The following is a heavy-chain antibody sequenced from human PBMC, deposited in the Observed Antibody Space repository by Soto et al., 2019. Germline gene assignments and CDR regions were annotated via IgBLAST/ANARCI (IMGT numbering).Heavy chain of an antibody. J-gene: IGHJ4*02. CDR2: ISYDGSNK. Sequence: GGSLRLSCAASGFTFSSYAMHWVRQAPGKGLEWVAVISYDGSNKYYADSVKGRFTISRDKSKNTLYLQMNSLRADDTAVYYCAKAEDDILTAYPYYFDYWGQGTLVTVSS. CDR3: AKAEDDILTAYPYYFDY. CDR1: GFTFSSYA. D-gene: IGHD3-9*01. V-gene: IGHV3-30-3*01.